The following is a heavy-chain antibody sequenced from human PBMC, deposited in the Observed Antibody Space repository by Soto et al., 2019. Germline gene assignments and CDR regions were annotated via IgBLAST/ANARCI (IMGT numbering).Heavy chain of an antibody. V-gene: IGHV3-30*18. D-gene: IGHD1-26*01. CDR1: GFIFSSYG. J-gene: IGHJ6*02. CDR2: ISYDGSNK. CDR3: AKDVGSKGYYYYGMDV. Sequence: GGSLRLSCAASGFIFSSYGMHWVRQAPGKGLEWVAVISYDGSNKCDTDSVKGRFTISRDNSKNTLYLQMNNLRTDDTAVYYCAKDVGSKGYYYYGMDVWGQGTTVTVSS.